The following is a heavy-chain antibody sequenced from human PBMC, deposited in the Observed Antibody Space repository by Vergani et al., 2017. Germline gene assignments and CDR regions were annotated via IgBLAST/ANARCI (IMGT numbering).Heavy chain of an antibody. Sequence: QVQLQESGPGLVKPSETLSLTCTVFGDSIGSSYWSWIRQPPGKGLEWIGYIYYSGSTNYNPSLKSRVTISVDTSKNQFSLKLGSVTAADTAVYYCARYLWGYEDVGSYYRYFDFWGQGSLVTVSS. CDR1: GDSIGSSY. V-gene: IGHV4-59*01. D-gene: IGHD3-22*01. CDR2: IYYSGST. J-gene: IGHJ4*02. CDR3: ARYLWGYEDVGSYYRYFDF.